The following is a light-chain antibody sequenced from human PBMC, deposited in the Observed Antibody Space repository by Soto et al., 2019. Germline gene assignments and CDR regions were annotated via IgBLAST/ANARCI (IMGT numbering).Light chain of an antibody. J-gene: IGKJ1*01. CDR3: QQYDNFPQT. Sequence: ETLLTQSPGTLSLSRGERATLSFRASEALGRNYLAWYQQKPGQAPRLLIHRIYIRAAGIPDRFTGSASGTDFTLTISRLEPEDFAVYYCQQYDNFPQTFGQGTKVDIK. CDR1: EALGRNY. V-gene: IGKV3-20*01. CDR2: RIY.